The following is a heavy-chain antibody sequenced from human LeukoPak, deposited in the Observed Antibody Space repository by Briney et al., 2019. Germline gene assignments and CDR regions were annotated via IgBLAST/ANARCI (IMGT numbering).Heavy chain of an antibody. J-gene: IGHJ5*02. Sequence: SETLSLTCAVYGGSFSGYYWSWIRQPPGKGLEWIGEINHSGSTNYNPSLKSRVTISVDTSKSQFSLKLSSVTAADTAVYYCARATRMVRGVIKFDPWGQGTLVTVSS. CDR2: INHSGST. CDR1: GGSFSGYY. CDR3: ARATRMVRGVIKFDP. V-gene: IGHV4-34*01. D-gene: IGHD3-10*01.